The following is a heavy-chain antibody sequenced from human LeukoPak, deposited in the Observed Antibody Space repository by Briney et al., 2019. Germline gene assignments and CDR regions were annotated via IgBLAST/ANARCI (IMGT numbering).Heavy chain of an antibody. J-gene: IGHJ4*02. CDR2: SIGSGGSA. CDR1: GFTFSTYT. D-gene: IGHD2-21*01. V-gene: IGHV3-23*01. CDR3: AKDRLPDCVWPLDY. Sequence: PGGSLRLSCVASGFTFSTYTMNWIRQAPGKGLEWVSGSIGSGGSAFYADSVKGRFSISRDTSKNTLFLHMNNLRAGDTAVYYCAKDRLPDCVWPLDYWGQGTLVTVSS.